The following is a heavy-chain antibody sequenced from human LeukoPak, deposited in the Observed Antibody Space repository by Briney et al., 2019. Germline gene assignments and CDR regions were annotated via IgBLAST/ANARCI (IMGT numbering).Heavy chain of an antibody. Sequence: SQTLSLTCAVSGGSISSGGYSWSWIRQPPGKGLEWIGYIYHSGSTYYNPSLKSRVTISVDTSKNQFSLKLSSVAAADTAVYYCARGLTTVTTFNWFDPWGQGTLVTVSS. J-gene: IGHJ5*02. CDR1: GGSISSGGYS. CDR3: ARGLTTVTTFNWFDP. V-gene: IGHV4-30-2*01. D-gene: IGHD4-17*01. CDR2: IYHSGST.